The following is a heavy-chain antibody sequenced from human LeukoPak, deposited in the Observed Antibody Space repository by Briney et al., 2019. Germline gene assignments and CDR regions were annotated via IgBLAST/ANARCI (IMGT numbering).Heavy chain of an antibody. CDR1: GGSFSDYS. CDR2: INHSGST. J-gene: IGHJ4*02. CDR3: ARGGHFAIAVAGTGIDY. D-gene: IGHD6-19*01. V-gene: IGHV4-34*01. Sequence: SETLSLSCTVSGGSFSDYSWSWIRQPPGKGLEWIGEINHSGSTNYNPSLKSRVTISVDTSKNQFSLKLSSVTAADTAVYYCARGGHFAIAVAGTGIDYWGQGTLVTVSS.